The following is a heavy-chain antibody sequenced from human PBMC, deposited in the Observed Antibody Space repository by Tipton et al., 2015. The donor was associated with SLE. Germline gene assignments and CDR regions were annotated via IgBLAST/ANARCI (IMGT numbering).Heavy chain of an antibody. J-gene: IGHJ3*01. CDR3: VRELDTFEV. Sequence: TLSLTCTVSGGSIRPYFWSWIRQPPGKGLEWVGCVDNSGSAYYNPSLESRVTISIDTSKNQFSLDLTSVTAADTAVYYCVRELDTFEVWGPGTLVTVSS. V-gene: IGHV4-4*08. CDR1: GGSIRPYF. CDR2: VDNSGSA.